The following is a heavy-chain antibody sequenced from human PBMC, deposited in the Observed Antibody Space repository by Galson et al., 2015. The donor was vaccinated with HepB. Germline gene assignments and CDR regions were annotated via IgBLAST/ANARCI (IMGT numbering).Heavy chain of an antibody. D-gene: IGHD2-21*01. CDR3: ARGDYLVPRGVEVDYYYHGLDV. CDR2: INNEGTGT. V-gene: IGHV3-74*03. J-gene: IGHJ6*02. CDR1: GFTFTSHW. Sequence: SLRLSCAASGFTFTSHWMYWVRQAPGKGLEWISRINNEGTGTMYADSVKGRFPISRDNSKNTVYLQMSSLRAEDTAVYYCARGDYLVPRGVEVDYYYHGLDVWGQGTTVTVSS.